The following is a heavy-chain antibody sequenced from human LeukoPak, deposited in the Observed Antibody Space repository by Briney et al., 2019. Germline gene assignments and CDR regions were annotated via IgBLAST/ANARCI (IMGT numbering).Heavy chain of an antibody. Sequence: GGTLRHSCAASGVTLSSDAMHWVRQAPGTGQGRVAVISYDGSNKYYADSAKGRFTISRDNPKNTLYLQMNSLRAEDTAVYYCARVKMIYDSRRNFDYWGQRTLVTVSS. CDR2: ISYDGSNK. CDR1: GVTLSSDA. D-gene: IGHD3-22*01. CDR3: ARVKMIYDSRRNFDY. J-gene: IGHJ4*02. V-gene: IGHV3-30-3*01.